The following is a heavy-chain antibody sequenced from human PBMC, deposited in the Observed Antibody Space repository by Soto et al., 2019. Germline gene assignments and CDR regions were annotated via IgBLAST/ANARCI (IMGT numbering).Heavy chain of an antibody. CDR3: ARDRMVRGISYYYGMDV. D-gene: IGHD3-10*01. V-gene: IGHV4-31*03. Sequence: QVQLQESGPGLVKSSQTLSLTCTVSGGSISSDGNYWSWIRQHPGKGLEWIGYIYYSGSTYYNPSLKSRVTISVDTSKNHFSLKLISVTAADTAVDYCARDRMVRGISYYYGMDVWGQGTTVTVSS. CDR2: IYYSGST. CDR1: GGSISSDGNY. J-gene: IGHJ6*02.